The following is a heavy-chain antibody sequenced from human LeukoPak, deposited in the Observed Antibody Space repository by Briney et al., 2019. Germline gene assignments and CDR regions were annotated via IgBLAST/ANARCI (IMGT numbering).Heavy chain of an antibody. CDR2: IYYSGST. V-gene: IGHV4-59*01. Sequence: SETLSLTCTVSGGSISSYYWSWIRQPPGKGLEWIGYIYYSGSTNYNPSLKSRVTISVDTSKNRFSLKLSSVSAADTAVYYCARYCSGGSCLNWFDPWGQGTLVTVSS. CDR3: ARYCSGGSCLNWFDP. J-gene: IGHJ5*02. CDR1: GGSISSYY. D-gene: IGHD2-15*01.